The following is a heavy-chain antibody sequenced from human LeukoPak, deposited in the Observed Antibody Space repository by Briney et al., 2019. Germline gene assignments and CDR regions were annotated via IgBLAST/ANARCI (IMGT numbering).Heavy chain of an antibody. CDR1: GGSISSYY. CDR3: ASAPSRLVRGGLYFDN. J-gene: IGHJ4*02. CDR2: IYYSGST. V-gene: IGHV4-59*01. Sequence: SETLSLTCTVSGGSISSYYWNWIRQPPGKGLEWIGYIYYSGSTDYNTSLKSRVTISLDTSKNQFSLKLSSVTAVDTAVYYCASAPSRLVRGGLYFDNWGQGTLVTVSS. D-gene: IGHD3-10*01.